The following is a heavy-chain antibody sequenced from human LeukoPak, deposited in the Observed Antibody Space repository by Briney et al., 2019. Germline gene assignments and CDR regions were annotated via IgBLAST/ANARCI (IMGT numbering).Heavy chain of an antibody. V-gene: IGHV4-34*01. Sequence: SETLSLTCAVYGGSFSGYYWSWIRQPPGKGLEWIREINHSGSTNYNPSLKSRVTISVDTSKNQFSLKLSSVTAADTAVYYCARELGYSSPSGLDYWGQGTLVTVSS. J-gene: IGHJ4*02. CDR2: INHSGST. D-gene: IGHD5-18*01. CDR1: GGSFSGYY. CDR3: ARELGYSSPSGLDY.